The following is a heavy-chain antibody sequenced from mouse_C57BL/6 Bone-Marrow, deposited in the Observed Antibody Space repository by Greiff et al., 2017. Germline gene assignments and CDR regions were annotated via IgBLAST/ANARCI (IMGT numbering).Heavy chain of an antibody. D-gene: IGHD1-1*01. CDR2: ISYDGSN. CDR3: ARAPPYYYDSSYPYAMDY. V-gene: IGHV3-6*01. Sequence: EVQLQESGPGLVKPSQSLSLTCSVTGYSITSGYYWNWIRQFPGNKLEWMGYISYDGSNNYNPSLKNRISITRDTSKNQFFLKLNSVTTEDTATYYCARAPPYYYDSSYPYAMDYWGQGTSVTVSS. J-gene: IGHJ4*01. CDR1: GYSITSGYY.